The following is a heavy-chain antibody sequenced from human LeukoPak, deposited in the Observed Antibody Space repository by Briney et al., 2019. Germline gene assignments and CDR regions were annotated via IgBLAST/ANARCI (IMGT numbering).Heavy chain of an antibody. J-gene: IGHJ4*02. V-gene: IGHV3-9*01. CDR1: GFTFDDYA. CDR3: ARDHDSSGHKEEDY. CDR2: ISWNSGSI. D-gene: IGHD3-22*01. Sequence: GGSLRLSCAASGFTFDDYAMHWVRQAPGKGLEWVSGISWNSGSIGYADSVKGRFTISRDNAKNSLYLQMNSLRAEDTAVYYCARDHDSSGHKEEDYWGQGTLVTVSS.